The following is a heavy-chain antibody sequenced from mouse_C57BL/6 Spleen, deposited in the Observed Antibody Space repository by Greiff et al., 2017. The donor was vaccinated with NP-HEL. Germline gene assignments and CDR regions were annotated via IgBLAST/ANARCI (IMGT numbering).Heavy chain of an antibody. Sequence: EVKLVESGGGLVKPGGSLKLSCAASGFTFSDYGMHWVRQAPEKGLEWVAYISSGSSTIYDADTVKGRFTISRDNAKHTLFLQMTSLRSENTAMYYFARPADGSSPRAMDYWGQGTSVTVSS. CDR2: ISSGSSTI. D-gene: IGHD1-1*01. CDR3: ARPADGSSPRAMDY. CDR1: GFTFSDYG. V-gene: IGHV5-17*01. J-gene: IGHJ4*01.